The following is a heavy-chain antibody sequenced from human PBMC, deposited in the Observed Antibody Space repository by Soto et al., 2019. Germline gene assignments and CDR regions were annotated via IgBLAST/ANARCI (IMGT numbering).Heavy chain of an antibody. CDR2: IIPIFGTA. J-gene: IGHJ5*02. V-gene: IGHV1-69*06. D-gene: IGHD3-3*01. CDR3: ARDPHEFWTSYWFDP. Sequence: GASVKVSCKASGGTFSSYAISWVRQAPGQGLEWMGGIIPIFGTANYAQKFQGRVTITADTSTSTAYMELRSLRSDDTAIYYCARDPHEFWTSYWFDPWGQGTPVTVSS. CDR1: GGTFSSYA.